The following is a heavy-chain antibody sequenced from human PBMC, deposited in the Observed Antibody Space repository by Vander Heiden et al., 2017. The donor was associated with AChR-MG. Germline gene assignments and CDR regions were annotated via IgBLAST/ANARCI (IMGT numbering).Heavy chain of an antibody. J-gene: IGHJ4*02. Sequence: QITLKESGPTLVKPTQTLTLTCTFSGFPPSTSGVGVGWIRQPPGKALEWLGLIYSDDDKRYSPSLKCRLTITKDTSKNQVVLTMTNMDPVDTATYYCAQAYVDIGATKRGYFDYWGRGTLVTVSS. CDR2: IYSDDDK. V-gene: IGHV2-5*02. CDR1: GFPPSTSGVG. D-gene: IGHD5-12*01. CDR3: AQAYVDIGATKRGYFDY.